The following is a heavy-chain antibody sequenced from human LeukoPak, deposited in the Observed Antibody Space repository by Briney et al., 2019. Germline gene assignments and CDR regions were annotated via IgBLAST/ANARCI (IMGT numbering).Heavy chain of an antibody. CDR3: ARETYYSSGNVYNRIDY. D-gene: IGHD3-10*01. Sequence: ASVKVSCKASGYTLTSYGISWVRQAPGQGLEWMGCTSAYNGQTNYAQKFQARVTMTTDTSTTTAYMELSRLTSDDTAVYFCARETYYSSGNVYNRIDYWGQGTLVTVSS. CDR2: TSAYNGQT. V-gene: IGHV1-18*01. CDR1: GYTLTSYG. J-gene: IGHJ4*02.